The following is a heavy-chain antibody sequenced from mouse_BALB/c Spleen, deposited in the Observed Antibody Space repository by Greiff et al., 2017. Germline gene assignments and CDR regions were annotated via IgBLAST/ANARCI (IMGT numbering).Heavy chain of an antibody. CDR2: IRNKANGYTT. D-gene: IGHD2-1*01. V-gene: IGHV7-3*02. Sequence: EVKLMESGGGLVQPGGSLRLSCATSGFTFTDYYMSWVRQPPGKALEWLGFIRNKANGYTTEYSASVKGRFTISRDNSQSILYLQMNTLRAEDSATYYCARGPISYGNYEGYAMDYWGQGTSVTVSS. CDR1: GFTFTDYY. J-gene: IGHJ4*01. CDR3: ARGPISYGNYEGYAMDY.